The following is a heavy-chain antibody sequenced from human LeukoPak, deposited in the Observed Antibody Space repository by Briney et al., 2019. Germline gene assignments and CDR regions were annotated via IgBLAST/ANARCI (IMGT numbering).Heavy chain of an antibody. J-gene: IGHJ4*02. CDR2: IYYSGST. V-gene: IGHV4-39*07. CDR1: GGSITSSSYY. CDR3: ARLLHPQSTSWFIDY. D-gene: IGHD6-13*01. Sequence: PSETLSLTCTVSGGSITSSSYYWGWIRQPPGKGLEWIGSIYYSGSTYYNPSLKSRVTISVDTSKNQFSLKLSSATAADTAVYYCARLLHPQSTSWFIDYWGQGALVTVSS.